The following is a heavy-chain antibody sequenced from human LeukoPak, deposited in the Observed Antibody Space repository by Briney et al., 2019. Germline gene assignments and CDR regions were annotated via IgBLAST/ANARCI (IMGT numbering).Heavy chain of an antibody. V-gene: IGHV4/OR15-8*02. CDR1: GGSISGTNW. Sequence: SETLSLTCGVSGGSISGTNWWSWVRQPPGQGPEWIGEISLAGQTNYNPSLNGRVTMSLDKSSNQLSLHLTSVTAADTATYYCSRESGPFCPFGYWGQGTLVIVSS. CDR2: ISLAGQT. CDR3: SRESGPFCPFGY. J-gene: IGHJ4*02. D-gene: IGHD1-26*01.